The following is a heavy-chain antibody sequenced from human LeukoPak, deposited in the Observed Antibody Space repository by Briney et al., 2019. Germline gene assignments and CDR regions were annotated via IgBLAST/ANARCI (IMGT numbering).Heavy chain of an antibody. CDR1: GFAFSRYY. D-gene: IGHD6-19*01. V-gene: IGHV4-34*01. CDR3: ARGRYSSGWTRGPAGYYFDY. J-gene: IGHJ4*02. Sequence: GSLRLSCAASGFAFSRYYMNWIRQPPGKGLEWIGEINHSGSTNYNPSLKSRVTISVDTSKNQFSLKLSSVTAADTAVYYCARGRYSSGWTRGPAGYYFDYWGQGTLVTVSS. CDR2: INHSGST.